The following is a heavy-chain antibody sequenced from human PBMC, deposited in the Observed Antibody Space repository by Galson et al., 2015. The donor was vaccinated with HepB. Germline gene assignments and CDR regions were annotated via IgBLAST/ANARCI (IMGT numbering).Heavy chain of an antibody. CDR2: INHSGST. CDR1: GGSFSGYY. J-gene: IGHJ1*01. V-gene: IGHV4-34*01. CDR3: ARVSLADCSGGSCYSAEYFQH. D-gene: IGHD2-15*01. Sequence: ETLSLTCAVYGGSFSGYYWSWIRQPPGKGLEWIGEINHSGSTNYNPSLKSRVTISVDTSKNQFSLKLSSVTAADTAVYYCARVSLADCSGGSCYSAEYFQHWGQGTLVTVSS.